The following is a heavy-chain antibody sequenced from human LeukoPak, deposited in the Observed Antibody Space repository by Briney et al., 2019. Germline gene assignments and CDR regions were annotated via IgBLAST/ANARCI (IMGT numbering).Heavy chain of an antibody. D-gene: IGHD2-15*01. CDR3: AKVGYGPVDY. CDR1: GFTFSISA. J-gene: IGHJ4*02. Sequence: GGSLRLSYPASGFTFSISAMSWVRQAPGKGLEWVSAISGSGGSTYYADSVKGRFTISRDNSKNTLYLQMNRLRAEDTAVYYCAKVGYGPVDYWGQGTLATVSS. V-gene: IGHV3-23*01. CDR2: ISGSGGST.